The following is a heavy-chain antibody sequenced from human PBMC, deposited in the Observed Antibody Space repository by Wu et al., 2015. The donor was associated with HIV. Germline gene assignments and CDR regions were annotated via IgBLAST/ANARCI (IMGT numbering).Heavy chain of an antibody. D-gene: IGHD4/OR15-4a*01. CDR2: ISGYNGRT. J-gene: IGHJ3*02. CDR3: ARSAIETNLRPDAFDI. V-gene: IGHV1-18*01. Sequence: LDQSGVKIKDPGTSVKVSCQASGFSFGTYSFSWVRQGPGQRLEWMGWISGYNGRTVYAEKFKGRVTIIADLSMDTVYMEVSSLRYEDTAMYYCARSAIETNLRPDAFDIWGQGTMVTVSS. CDR1: GFSFGTYS.